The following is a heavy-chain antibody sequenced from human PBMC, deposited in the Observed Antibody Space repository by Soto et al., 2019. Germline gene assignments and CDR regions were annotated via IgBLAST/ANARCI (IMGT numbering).Heavy chain of an antibody. V-gene: IGHV3-33*01. CDR1: GFTFSSYG. D-gene: IGHD5-12*01. CDR2: IWYDGSNK. J-gene: IGHJ4*02. CDR3: ARTNVDIVATTPNYYFDY. Sequence: QVQLVESGGGVVQPGRSLRLSCAASGFTFSSYGMHWVRQAPGKGLEWVAVIWYDGSNKYYADSVKGRFTISRDNSKNTQYLQMNSQRAEETAVYYCARTNVDIVATTPNYYFDYWGQGSLVTVSS.